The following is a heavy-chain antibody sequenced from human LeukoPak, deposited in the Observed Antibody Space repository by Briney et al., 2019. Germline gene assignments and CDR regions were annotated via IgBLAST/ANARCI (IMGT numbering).Heavy chain of an antibody. CDR3: ARVVPAVIPAFLYYYYYYGMDV. CDR2: ISSSSSTI. Sequence: GGSLRLSCAAPGFSFSSYSMNWVRQAPGKGLEWVSYISSSSSTIYYADSVKGRFTISRDNAKNSLYLQMNSLRDEDTAVYYCARVVPAVIPAFLYYYYYYGMDVWGQGTTVTVSS. J-gene: IGHJ6*02. V-gene: IGHV3-48*02. CDR1: GFSFSSYS. D-gene: IGHD2-2*02.